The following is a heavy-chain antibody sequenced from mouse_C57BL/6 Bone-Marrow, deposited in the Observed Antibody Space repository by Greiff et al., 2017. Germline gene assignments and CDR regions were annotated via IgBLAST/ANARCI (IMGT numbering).Heavy chain of an antibody. CDR1: GYTFTSYW. Sequence: QVQLQQPGAELVKPGASVKLSCKASGYTFTSYWMHWVKQRPGQGLEWIGMIHPTSGSTNYNEKFKSKATLTVDKSSSTAYMQLSSLTSEDSAVYYCASDYGSPWYFDVGGTGTTVTVSS. D-gene: IGHD1-1*01. V-gene: IGHV1-64*01. CDR2: IHPTSGST. J-gene: IGHJ1*03. CDR3: ASDYGSPWYFDV.